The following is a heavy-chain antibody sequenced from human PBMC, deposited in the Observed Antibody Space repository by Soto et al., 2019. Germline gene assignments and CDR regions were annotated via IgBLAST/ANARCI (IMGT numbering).Heavy chain of an antibody. CDR1: GFTFSSYA. Sequence: GGSLRLSCAASGFTFSSYAMSWVRQAPGKGLEWVSAISGSGGSTYYADSVKGRFTISRDNSKNTLYLQMNSLRAEDTAVYYCAKGIDDSSGWPVYFDYWGQGTLVTVS. D-gene: IGHD6-19*01. V-gene: IGHV3-23*01. CDR3: AKGIDDSSGWPVYFDY. J-gene: IGHJ4*02. CDR2: ISGSGGST.